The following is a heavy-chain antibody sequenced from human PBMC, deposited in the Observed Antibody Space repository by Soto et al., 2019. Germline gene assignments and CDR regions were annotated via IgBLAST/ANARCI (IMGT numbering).Heavy chain of an antibody. V-gene: IGHV1-69*01. CDR3: PIHEGKDAYKFAY. D-gene: IGHD1-1*01. CDR1: GGTFSTYE. Sequence: QVQLVQSWAEVKKPGSSVKVSCKASGGTFSTYEICWVLPSPGQGLEWMGGFIPLFGTANYAQKCQVRVTILADESTITAYMEMRRFRSELAAVYYCPIHEGKDAYKFAYGGQGTLVTIST. CDR2: FIPLFGTA. J-gene: IGHJ4*02.